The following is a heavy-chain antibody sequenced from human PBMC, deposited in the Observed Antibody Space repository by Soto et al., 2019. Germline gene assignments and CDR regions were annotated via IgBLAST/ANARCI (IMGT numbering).Heavy chain of an antibody. CDR2: ISAHNGNT. D-gene: IGHD1-1*01. V-gene: IGHV1-18*01. CDR1: GYAFTTYG. Sequence: QVHLVQSGAEVKKPGASVKVSCKGSGYAFTTYGIAWVRQAPGQGLEWMGWISAHNGNTNYAQKLQGRVTVTRDTSTSTAYMELRSLRSDDTAVYYCERGRYGDYWRQGALVTVSS. CDR3: ERGRYGDY. J-gene: IGHJ4*02.